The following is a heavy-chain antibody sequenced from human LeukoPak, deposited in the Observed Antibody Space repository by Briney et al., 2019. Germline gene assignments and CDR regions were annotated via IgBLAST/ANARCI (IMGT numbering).Heavy chain of an antibody. V-gene: IGHV1-3*01. CDR3: ARGPSQYDILTGSNWFDP. D-gene: IGHD3-9*01. CDR2: INAGNGNT. CDR1: GYTFTSYA. Sequence: ASVKVSCKASGYTFTSYAMHWVRQAPGQRLEWMGWINAGNGNTKYPQNFQGRVTITRDTSASTAYMELSSLRSEDTAVYYCARGPSQYDILTGSNWFDPWGQGTLVTVSS. J-gene: IGHJ5*02.